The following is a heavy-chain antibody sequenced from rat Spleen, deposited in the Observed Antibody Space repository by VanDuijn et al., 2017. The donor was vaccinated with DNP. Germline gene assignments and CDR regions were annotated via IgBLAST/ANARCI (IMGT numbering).Heavy chain of an antibody. CDR1: GFTFSNYY. CDR2: ISTGRGTT. Sequence: EVQLVESGGGLVQPGRSIKLSCATSGFTFSNYYMAWVRQAQSTGLEWVASISTGRGTTYYRDSVTGRLTIPRDNAKNTLYLQVDSLRSDDTATYYCARHMDTGPYYAMDVWGQGISVTVSS. J-gene: IGHJ4*01. CDR3: ARHMDTGPYYAMDV. D-gene: IGHD4-1*01. V-gene: IGHV5-25*01.